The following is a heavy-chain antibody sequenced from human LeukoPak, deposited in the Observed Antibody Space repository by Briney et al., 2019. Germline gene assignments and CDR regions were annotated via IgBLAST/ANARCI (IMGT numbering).Heavy chain of an antibody. D-gene: IGHD6-19*01. CDR1: GYTLTELS. V-gene: IGHV1-24*01. Sequence: ASVKVSCKVSGYTLTELSMHGVRQAPGRGGEGMGGFDPEDGETIYAQKFQGSVTMPEDTPTDPPYMELSSLRSEDTAVYYCARGIAVAGIGYYYYYIDVWAKETTVPVPS. CDR3: ARGIAVAGIGYYYYYIDV. J-gene: IGHJ6*03. CDR2: FDPEDGET.